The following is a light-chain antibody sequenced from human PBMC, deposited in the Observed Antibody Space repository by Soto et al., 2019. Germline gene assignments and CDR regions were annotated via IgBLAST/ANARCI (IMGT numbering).Light chain of an antibody. Sequence: EIVMTQSPATLSVSPGERATLSCRASQRVSSNLAWYQQKPGQAPRLLIYGASTRDTGIPARFSGSGSGTEFTLTISSLQSEDFAVYYCQQYNNWPFTFGPGTKVDIK. CDR1: QRVSSN. CDR2: GAS. V-gene: IGKV3-15*01. CDR3: QQYNNWPFT. J-gene: IGKJ3*01.